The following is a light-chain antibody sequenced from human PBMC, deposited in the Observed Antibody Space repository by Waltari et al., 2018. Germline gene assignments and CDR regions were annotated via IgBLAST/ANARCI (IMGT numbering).Light chain of an antibody. CDR3: AAWDDSLNGHWE. J-gene: IGLJ2*01. CDR2: RND. CDR1: SSTIGNNI. V-gene: IGLV1-44*01. Sequence: QSVLTQPPSASGTPGQRVTISCSGSSSTIGNNIVNCYRQVPGTTPKLLIYRNDQRPSGVPDRFSGSKSGTSASLAISGLRSEDEADYFCAAWDDSLNGHWEFGGGTKLTVL.